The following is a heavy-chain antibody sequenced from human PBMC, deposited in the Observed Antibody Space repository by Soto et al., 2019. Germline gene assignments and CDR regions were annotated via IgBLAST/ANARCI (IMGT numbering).Heavy chain of an antibody. J-gene: IGHJ4*02. CDR3: ARRSRSSSGWYFLDY. CDR2: SYYNGVT. D-gene: IGHD6-19*01. V-gene: IGHV4-59*01. CDR1: GGSISSDS. Sequence: QVQLQESGPGLVKPSETLSLTCTVSGGSISSDSWSWIRQSTGRALGWMRYSYYNGVTNYNPSLKSRVTISVDTSQNQFSLRLTSVTAADTAVYYCARRSRSSSGWYFLDYWGQGTLVTVSS.